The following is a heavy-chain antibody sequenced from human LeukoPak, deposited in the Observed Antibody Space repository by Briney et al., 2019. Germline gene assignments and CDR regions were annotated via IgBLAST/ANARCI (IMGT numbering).Heavy chain of an antibody. J-gene: IGHJ5*02. Sequence: GASVKVSCKTSGYTFTKYLIHWVRQAPGQRLERVGTINPQSDITNYTHRFQGRITLTEDTSTSTVYMELSSLTSEDTAVYYCARPSYCVADNCGYWLDPWGPGTLVTVSS. D-gene: IGHD2-21*01. CDR3: ARPSYCVADNCGYWLDP. CDR2: INPQSDIT. V-gene: IGHV1-46*01. CDR1: GYTFTKYL.